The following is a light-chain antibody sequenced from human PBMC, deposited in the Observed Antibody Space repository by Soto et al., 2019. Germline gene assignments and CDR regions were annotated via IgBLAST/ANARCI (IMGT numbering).Light chain of an antibody. Sequence: QSVLTQPPSVSGAPGQRVTISCTGSSSNIGAGYDVHWYQQLPGTAPKLLIYGNSNRPSGVPDRFSDSKSGTSASLAITGLQAEDETDYYCQSYDNSLSGWVFGGGTKLT. CDR2: GNS. J-gene: IGLJ3*02. CDR1: SSNIGAGYD. V-gene: IGLV1-40*01. CDR3: QSYDNSLSGWV.